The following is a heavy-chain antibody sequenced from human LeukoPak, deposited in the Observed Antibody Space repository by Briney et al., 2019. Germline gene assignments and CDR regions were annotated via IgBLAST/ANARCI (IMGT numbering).Heavy chain of an antibody. CDR2: INPNSGGT. D-gene: IGHD3-3*01. V-gene: IGHV1-2*02. J-gene: IGHJ4*02. CDR1: GYTFTGYY. Sequence: ASVKVSCTASGYTFTGYYMHWVRQAPGQGLEWMGWINPNSGGTNYAQKFQGRVNMTRDTSISTAYMELSRLRSDDTAVYYCAVPEWLVDYWGQGTLVTVSS. CDR3: AVPEWLVDY.